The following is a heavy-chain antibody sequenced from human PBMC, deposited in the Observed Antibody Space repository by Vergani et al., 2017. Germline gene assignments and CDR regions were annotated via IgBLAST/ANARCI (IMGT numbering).Heavy chain of an antibody. CDR1: GGSISSGSYY. J-gene: IGHJ6*02. CDR2: IYTSGST. CDR3: ARERDSSSSYYYYGMDV. D-gene: IGHD6-13*01. V-gene: IGHV4-61*02. Sequence: QVQLQESGPGLVKPSQTLSLTCTVSGGSISSGSYYWSWIRQPAGKGLEWIGRIYTSGSTNYNPSLKSRVTISVDTSKNQFSLKLSSVTAADTAVYYCARERDSSSSYYYYGMDVWGQGTTVTVSS.